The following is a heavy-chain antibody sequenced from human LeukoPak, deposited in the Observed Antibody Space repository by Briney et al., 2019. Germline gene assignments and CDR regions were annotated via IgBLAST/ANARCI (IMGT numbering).Heavy chain of an antibody. CDR1: GFTVSSNY. J-gene: IGHJ6*02. D-gene: IGHD2-2*01. Sequence: GGSLRLSCAASGFTVSSNYMNWVRQAPGKGLEWVSSISSSSSYIYYADSVKGRFTISRDNAKNSLYLQMNSLRAEDTAVYYCARDLRRIVVVPAATGYYYGMDVWGQGTTVTVSS. V-gene: IGHV3-21*01. CDR2: ISSSSSYI. CDR3: ARDLRRIVVVPAATGYYYGMDV.